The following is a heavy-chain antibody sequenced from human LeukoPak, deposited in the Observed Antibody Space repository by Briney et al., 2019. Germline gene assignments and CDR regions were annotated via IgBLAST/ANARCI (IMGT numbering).Heavy chain of an antibody. CDR2: IYYRGST. CDR3: ARDLSLIVGATGSQWFDP. CDR1: GGSISSSSYY. D-gene: IGHD1-26*01. J-gene: IGHJ5*02. V-gene: IGHV4-39*02. Sequence: PSETLSLTCTVSGGSISSSSYYWGWIRQPPGKGLEWIGRIYYRGSTYYNPSLKSRVTISVDTSKNQFSLKLSSVTAADTAVYYCARDLSLIVGATGSQWFDPWGQGTLVTVSS.